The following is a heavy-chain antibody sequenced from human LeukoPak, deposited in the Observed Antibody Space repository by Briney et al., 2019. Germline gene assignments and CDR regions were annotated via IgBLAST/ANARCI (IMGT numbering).Heavy chain of an antibody. D-gene: IGHD6-6*01. CDR3: ARAIAARRRVGWDYFDY. CDR1: GGSVSDYY. Sequence: SETLSLTCTISGGSVSDYYWSWIRQPPGKGLEWIGSIYHSGSTYYNPSLKSRVTISVDTSKNQFSLKLTSVTAADTAVYYCARAIAARRRVGWDYFDYWGQGTLVTVSS. CDR2: IYHSGST. J-gene: IGHJ4*02. V-gene: IGHV4-38-2*02.